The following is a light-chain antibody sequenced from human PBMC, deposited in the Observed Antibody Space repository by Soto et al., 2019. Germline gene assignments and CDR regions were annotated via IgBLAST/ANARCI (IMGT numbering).Light chain of an antibody. CDR2: GAS. V-gene: IGKV3-20*01. CDR3: QQYGSSPYT. Sequence: EIVLTQSPGTLSLSPGERATLSCRASQSVSSSYLAWYQQKPGQPPRLLIYGASSRATGNPDRFSGSGSGTDFNLTISSLEPEDFAVYYCQQYGSSPYTFGQGTKLEIK. CDR1: QSVSSSY. J-gene: IGKJ2*01.